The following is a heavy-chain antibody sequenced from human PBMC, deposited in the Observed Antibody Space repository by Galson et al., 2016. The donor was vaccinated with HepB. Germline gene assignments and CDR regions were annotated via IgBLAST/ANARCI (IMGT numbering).Heavy chain of an antibody. CDR2: TYYRSKWYN. Sequence: CAISGDSVSSNSAAWSWIRQSPSRGLEWLGRTYYRSKWYNDYAISVKSRITINPDTSKNQLSLQLNSVTPEDTAVYYCAREIEAEAPEFDYWGQGTLVTVSS. CDR3: AREIEAEAPEFDY. D-gene: IGHD1-14*01. J-gene: IGHJ4*02. CDR1: GDSVSSNSAA. V-gene: IGHV6-1*01.